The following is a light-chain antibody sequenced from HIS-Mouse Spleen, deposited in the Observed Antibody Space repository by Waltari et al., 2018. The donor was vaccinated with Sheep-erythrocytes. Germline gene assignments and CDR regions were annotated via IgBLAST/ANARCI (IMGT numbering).Light chain of an antibody. CDR2: QDS. V-gene: IGLV3-1*01. J-gene: IGLJ2*01. CDR3: QAWDSSTAEV. CDR1: KLGDKY. Sequence: SYELTQPPSVSVSPGQTASITCSGDKLGDKYACWYQQKPGQSPVLVIYQDSKRPSGIPGRFSGSNAGNTATLTIGGTQAMDEADYYCQAWDSSTAEVFGGGTKLTVL.